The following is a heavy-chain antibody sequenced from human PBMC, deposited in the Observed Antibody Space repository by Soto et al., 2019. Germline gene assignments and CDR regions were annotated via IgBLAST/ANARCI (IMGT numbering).Heavy chain of an antibody. Sequence: VQLLESGGGLVQPGGSLRLSCAASGFTFSNYAMSWVRQAPGKALEWVSSINIVGGNTNYADSVRGRFTMSRNDSKNTVFLQMNSLRAEDPAIYYCTKNYYFDPWGQGTLITVSS. CDR1: GFTFSNYA. CDR2: INIVGGNT. CDR3: TKNYYFDP. J-gene: IGHJ4*02. V-gene: IGHV3-23*01.